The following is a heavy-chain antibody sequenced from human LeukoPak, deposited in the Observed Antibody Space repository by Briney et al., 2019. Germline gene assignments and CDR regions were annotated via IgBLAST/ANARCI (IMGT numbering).Heavy chain of an antibody. CDR3: ARDGAAYYYDTSYGMDV. CDR1: GYTFTSYY. CDR2: INPSGGST. D-gene: IGHD3-22*01. V-gene: IGHV1-46*01. J-gene: IGHJ6*02. Sequence: ASVKVSCKASGYTFTSYYMPWVRKAPGQGLEWMGIINPSGGSTSYAQKFQGRVTMTRDTSTSTVYMELSSLRSEDTAVYYCARDGAAYYYDTSYGMDVWGQGTTVTVSS.